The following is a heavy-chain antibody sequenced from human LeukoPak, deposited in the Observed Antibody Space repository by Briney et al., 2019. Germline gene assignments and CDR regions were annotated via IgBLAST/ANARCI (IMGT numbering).Heavy chain of an antibody. D-gene: IGHD3-10*01. J-gene: IGHJ5*02. Sequence: PSETLSLTCTVSGGSISSYYWSWIRQPPGKGLEWIGYIYYSGSTNYNPSLKSRVTISVDTSKNQFSLKLSSVTAADTAVYYCASGGLLWFGESSNWFDPWGQGTLVTVSS. CDR3: ASGGLLWFGESSNWFDP. CDR2: IYYSGST. V-gene: IGHV4-59*01. CDR1: GGSISSYY.